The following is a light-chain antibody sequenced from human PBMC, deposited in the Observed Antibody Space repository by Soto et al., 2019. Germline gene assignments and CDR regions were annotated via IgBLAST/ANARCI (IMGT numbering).Light chain of an antibody. Sequence: QSVLTQPASVSGSPGQSITISCTGTSSDVGTYNYVSWYQQHPGKAPKLMIYEVSNRPSGVSNRFSGSKSGNTASLTISGLQAEDEADYYCSSYTTRSTWVFGGGTKVTVL. CDR3: SSYTTRSTWV. J-gene: IGLJ3*02. CDR1: SSDVGTYNY. V-gene: IGLV2-14*01. CDR2: EVS.